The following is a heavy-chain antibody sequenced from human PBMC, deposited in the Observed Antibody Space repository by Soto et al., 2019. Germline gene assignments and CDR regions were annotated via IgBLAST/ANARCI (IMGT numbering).Heavy chain of an antibody. CDR3: ARDTTTTGGIDS. D-gene: IGHD3-16*01. J-gene: IGHJ4*02. Sequence: QVQLVESGGGVVQPGRSLRLSCAASGFTFSTYGMHWVRRAPGKGLEWVAVISYDGSEKYYADSVKGRFTISRDNSESTLYLQMNSLRAEDTAVYHCARDTTTTGGIDSWGQGTRVTVSS. CDR2: ISYDGSEK. CDR1: GFTFSTYG. V-gene: IGHV3-33*01.